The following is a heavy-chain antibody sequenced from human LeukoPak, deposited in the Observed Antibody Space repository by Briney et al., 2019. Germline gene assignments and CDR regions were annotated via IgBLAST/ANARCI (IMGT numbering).Heavy chain of an antibody. CDR1: GYTFTSYY. CDR2: INPNSGGT. V-gene: IGHV1-2*02. Sequence: GASVKVSCKASGYTFTSYYMHWVRQAPGQGLEWMGWINPNSGGTNYAQKFQGRVTMTRDTSISTAYMELRSLRSDDTAVYYCARDSSPMVRGVLDIWGQGTMVTVSS. J-gene: IGHJ3*02. CDR3: ARDSSPMVRGVLDI. D-gene: IGHD3-10*01.